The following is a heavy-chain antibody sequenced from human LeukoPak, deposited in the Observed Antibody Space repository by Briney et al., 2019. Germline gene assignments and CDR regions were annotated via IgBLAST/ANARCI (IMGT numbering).Heavy chain of an antibody. Sequence: SETLSLTCAVYGGSFSGYYWSWIRQPPGKGLEWIGEINHSGSTNYNPSLKSRVTISVDTSKNQFSLKLSSVTAADTAVYYCARAALGYCSGGSCYSGFGYWGQGTLVTVSS. CDR2: INHSGST. CDR1: GGSFSGYY. D-gene: IGHD2-15*01. CDR3: ARAALGYCSGGSCYSGFGY. J-gene: IGHJ4*02. V-gene: IGHV4-34*01.